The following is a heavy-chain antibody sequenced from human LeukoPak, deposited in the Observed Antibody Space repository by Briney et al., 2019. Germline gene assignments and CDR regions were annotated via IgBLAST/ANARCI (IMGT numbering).Heavy chain of an antibody. J-gene: IGHJ4*02. Sequence: GGSLRLSCAASGFIFSRYAFHWVRQAPGKRLEWVAVISYDGTNKYYADSVKGRFTISKDNSKNTLYLQISSLRSEDTAVYYCAREGEATKFCSSSSCIPDFWGQGTLVTVSS. D-gene: IGHD2-2*01. CDR2: ISYDGTNK. CDR1: GFIFSRYA. V-gene: IGHV3-30*04. CDR3: AREGEATKFCSSSSCIPDF.